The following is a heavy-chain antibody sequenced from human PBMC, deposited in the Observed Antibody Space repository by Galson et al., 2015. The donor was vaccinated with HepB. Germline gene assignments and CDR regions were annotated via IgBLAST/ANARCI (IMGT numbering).Heavy chain of an antibody. Sequence: SVKVSCKASGYTFTSYGIRWVRQAPGQGLEWMGWISAYNGNTNYAQKLQGRVTMTTDTSTSTAYMELRSLRSDDTAVYYCARYRGRDYYGSGSYPYWGQGTLVTVSS. CDR2: ISAYNGNT. CDR3: ARYRGRDYYGSGSYPY. V-gene: IGHV1-18*01. D-gene: IGHD3-10*01. J-gene: IGHJ4*02. CDR1: GYTFTSYG.